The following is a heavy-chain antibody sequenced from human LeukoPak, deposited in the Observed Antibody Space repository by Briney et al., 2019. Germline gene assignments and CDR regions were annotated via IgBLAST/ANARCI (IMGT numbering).Heavy chain of an antibody. Sequence: ASVKVSCKASGYTFTSYYMHWVRQAPGQGLEWMGIINPSGGSTSYAQKFQGRVTMTEDTSTDTAYMELSSLRSEDTAVYYCAPYLGSYYDSSGYYSNWFDPWGQGTLVTVSS. V-gene: IGHV1-46*01. CDR3: APYLGSYYDSSGYYSNWFDP. J-gene: IGHJ5*02. CDR1: GYTFTSYY. D-gene: IGHD3-22*01. CDR2: INPSGGST.